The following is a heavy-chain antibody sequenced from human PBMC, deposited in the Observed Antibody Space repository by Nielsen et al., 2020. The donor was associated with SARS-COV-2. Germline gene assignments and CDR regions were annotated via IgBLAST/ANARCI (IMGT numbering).Heavy chain of an antibody. J-gene: IGHJ4*02. CDR3: AREPYYYDSSGYPAGCDY. CDR1: GYTFTGYY. D-gene: IGHD3-22*01. CDR2: INPNSGGT. Sequence: ASVKVSCKASGYTFTGYYMHWLRQAPGQGLEWMGRINPNSGGTNYPQQFQGRVTMTRHTSSSTAYMDLSRLRSDDTAVYYCAREPYYYDSSGYPAGCDYWGQGTLVTVSS. V-gene: IGHV1-2*06.